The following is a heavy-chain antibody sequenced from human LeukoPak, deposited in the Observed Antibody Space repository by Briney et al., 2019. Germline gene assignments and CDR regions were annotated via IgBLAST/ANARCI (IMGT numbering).Heavy chain of an antibody. CDR2: IIPIFGTA. J-gene: IGHJ4*02. V-gene: IGHV1-69*13. Sequence: SVKVSCKASGGTFSSYAISWVRQAPGQGLEWMGGIIPIFGTANYAQKFQGRVTITADDSTSTAYMELSSLRAEDTAVYYCARDLLGSHTSYSSGAWDYWGQGTLVTVSS. CDR3: ARDLLGSHTSYSSGAWDY. D-gene: IGHD3-9*01. CDR1: GGTFSSYA.